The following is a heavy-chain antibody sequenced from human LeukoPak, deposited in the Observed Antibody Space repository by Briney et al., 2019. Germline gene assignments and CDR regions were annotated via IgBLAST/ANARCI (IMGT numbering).Heavy chain of an antibody. D-gene: IGHD6-6*01. CDR2: IYYSGST. J-gene: IGHJ4*02. Sequence: SETLSLTCTVSGGSISSSSYYWGWLRQPPGKGLEWIGSIYYSGSTYYNPSLKSRVTISVDTSKNQFSLKLSSVTAADTAVYYCARRRKPEYSSSSGRPYFDYWGQGTLVTVSS. CDR1: GGSISSSSYY. CDR3: ARRRKPEYSSSSGRPYFDY. V-gene: IGHV4-39*01.